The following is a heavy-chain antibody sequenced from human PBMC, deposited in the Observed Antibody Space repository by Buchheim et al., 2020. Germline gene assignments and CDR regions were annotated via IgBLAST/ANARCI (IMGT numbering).Heavy chain of an antibody. CDR2: IYTSGST. D-gene: IGHD6-19*01. V-gene: IGHV4-4*07. Sequence: QVQLQESGPGLVKPSETLSLTCPVSGGPISSYYWSWIRQPARKGLEWIGRIYTSGSTNYNPSPKRRVTMSVDTSKNQFSLKLSSVTAADTAVYYCARDRGQQWLGLAFDYFDLWDRGTL. CDR3: ARDRGQQWLGLAFDYFDL. J-gene: IGHJ2*01. CDR1: GGPISSYY.